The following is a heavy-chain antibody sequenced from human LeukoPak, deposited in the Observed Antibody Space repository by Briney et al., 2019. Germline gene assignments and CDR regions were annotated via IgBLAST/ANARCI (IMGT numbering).Heavy chain of an antibody. CDR2: INSDGSST. V-gene: IGHV3-74*01. CDR1: GFTFSSYW. J-gene: IGHJ4*02. D-gene: IGHD6-13*01. Sequence: GGSLRLSCAASGFTFSSYWMHWVRQAPGKGLLWVSRINSDGSSTSYADSVKGRFTISRDNAKNTLYLQMNRLRAEGTAVYYCARRIAAAAAPYYFDYWGQGTLVTVSS. CDR3: ARRIAAAAAPYYFDY.